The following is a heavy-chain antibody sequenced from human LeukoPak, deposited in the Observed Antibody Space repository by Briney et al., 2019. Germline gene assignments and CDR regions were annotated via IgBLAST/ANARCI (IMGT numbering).Heavy chain of an antibody. V-gene: IGHV3-33*01. CDR2: IWYDGSNK. J-gene: IGHJ4*02. Sequence: GGSLRLSCAASGFTFSSYGMPWVRQAPGKGLEWVAVIWYDGSNKYYADSVKGRFTISRDNSKNTLYMQMDSLRAEDTAIYYCAGDRNSDWYSPLDYWGQGSQVTVSP. CDR3: AGDRNSDWYSPLDY. D-gene: IGHD6-19*01. CDR1: GFTFSSYG.